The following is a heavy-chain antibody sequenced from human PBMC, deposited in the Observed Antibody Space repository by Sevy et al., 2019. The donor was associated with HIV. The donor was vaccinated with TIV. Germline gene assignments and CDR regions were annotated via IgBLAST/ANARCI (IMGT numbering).Heavy chain of an antibody. CDR3: ARRYFDV. J-gene: IGHJ4*02. V-gene: IGHV3-7*01. Sequence: EGSLRLSCAASGFTFHTYWMQWVRQAPGKGLEWVANIGQDGNEIYYADSVKGRFTISRDNAMQSLYLEMNNLRVEDSGIYYCARRYFDVWGQGTLVTVSS. CDR1: GFTFHTYW. CDR2: IGQDGNEI. D-gene: IGHD3-16*02.